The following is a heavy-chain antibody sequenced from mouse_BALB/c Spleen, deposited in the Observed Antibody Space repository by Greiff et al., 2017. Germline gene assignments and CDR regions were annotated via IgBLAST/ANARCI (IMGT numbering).Heavy chain of an antibody. CDR1: GFTFSSYA. D-gene: IGHD1-1*01. J-gene: IGHJ4*01. V-gene: IGHV5-6-5*01. CDR2: ISSGGST. Sequence: EVQGVESGGGLVKPGGSLKLSCAASGFTFSSYAMSWVRQTPEKRLEWVASISSGGSTYYPDSVKGRFTISRDNARNILYLQMSSLRSEDTAMYYCASYGSSYGNYAMDYWGQGTSVTVSS. CDR3: ASYGSSYGNYAMDY.